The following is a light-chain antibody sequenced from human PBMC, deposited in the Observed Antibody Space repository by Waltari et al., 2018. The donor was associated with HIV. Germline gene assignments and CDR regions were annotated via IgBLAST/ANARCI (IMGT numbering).Light chain of an antibody. CDR1: ASAIGDYNY. CDR2: DVS. Sequence: QSALPQPASVSGAPGQSITISCTGTASAIGDYNYVSWYQQHPGKAPKLVIYDVSNRPSGISTRFSGSKSGTTASLTISGLQAEDEAVYYCSSYTRSTRTTAWLFGGGTRLTVL. V-gene: IGLV2-14*03. CDR3: SSYTRSTRTTAWL. J-gene: IGLJ2*01.